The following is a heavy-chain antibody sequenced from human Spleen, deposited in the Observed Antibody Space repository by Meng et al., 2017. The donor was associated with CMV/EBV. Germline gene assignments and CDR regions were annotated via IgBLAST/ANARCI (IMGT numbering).Heavy chain of an antibody. D-gene: IGHD4-11*01. CDR2: MNPNSDNT. V-gene: IGHV1-8*03. CDR3: AIYSSNPGEYGMDV. Sequence: ASVKVSCKASGYRFTSYDINWLRQATGQGLEWLGWMNPNSDNTGFPQKFQGRVTITTDESTNTAYLELISLRSEDTAVYYCAIYSSNPGEYGMDVWGQGTTVTVSS. CDR1: GYRFTSYD. J-gene: IGHJ6*02.